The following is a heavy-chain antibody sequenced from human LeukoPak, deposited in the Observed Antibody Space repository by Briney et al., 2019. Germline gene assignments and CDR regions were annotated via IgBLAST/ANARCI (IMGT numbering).Heavy chain of an antibody. Sequence: GGSLRLSCAASGFSFSSYNMNWVRQAPGKGLEWVSFISSSSSYIYYVDSVKGRFTISRDNAKNSLYLQMNSLRAEDTAVYYCASPYYDILTGYGLDYFDYWGQGTLVTVSS. D-gene: IGHD3-9*01. CDR2: ISSSSSYI. V-gene: IGHV3-21*01. J-gene: IGHJ4*02. CDR3: ASPYYDILTGYGLDYFDY. CDR1: GFSFSSYN.